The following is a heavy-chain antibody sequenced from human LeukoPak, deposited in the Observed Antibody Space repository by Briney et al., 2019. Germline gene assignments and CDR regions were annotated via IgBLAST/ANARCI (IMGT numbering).Heavy chain of an antibody. Sequence: SVKVSCKASGGTFSSYAISWVRQAPGQGLEWMGGIIPIFGTANYAQKFQGRVTITADESTSTAYMELSSLRSEDTAVYYCARLYCSGGSCYQWFDPWGQGTLVTVSS. V-gene: IGHV1-69*13. CDR3: ARLYCSGGSCYQWFDP. D-gene: IGHD2-15*01. CDR2: IIPIFGTA. J-gene: IGHJ5*02. CDR1: GGTFSSYA.